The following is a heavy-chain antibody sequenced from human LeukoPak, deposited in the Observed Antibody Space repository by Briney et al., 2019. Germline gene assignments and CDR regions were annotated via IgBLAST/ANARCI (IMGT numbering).Heavy chain of an antibody. CDR2: IYYSGST. D-gene: IGHD6-13*01. J-gene: IGHJ3*02. Sequence: PSETLSLTCTVSGGSISGYYWNWIRQPAGKGLEWIGYIYYSGSTNYNPSLKSRVTISVDTSKNQFSLKLSSVTAADTAVYYCARDRGSSWQRDAFDIWGQGTMVTVSS. V-gene: IGHV4-59*12. CDR1: GGSISGYY. CDR3: ARDRGSSWQRDAFDI.